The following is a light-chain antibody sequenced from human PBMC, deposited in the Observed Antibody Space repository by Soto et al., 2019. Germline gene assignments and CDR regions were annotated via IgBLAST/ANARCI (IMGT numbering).Light chain of an antibody. Sequence: QPVLTQSPSVSASLGASVKLTCTLSSGHSNYAIAWHQQQPEKGPRYLMKLNSDGSHSKGDGIPDRFSGSSSGAERYLTISSLQSEDEADYYCQTWDTGIQVFGGGTKVTVL. CDR1: SGHSNYA. CDR2: LNSDGSH. V-gene: IGLV4-69*01. CDR3: QTWDTGIQV. J-gene: IGLJ2*01.